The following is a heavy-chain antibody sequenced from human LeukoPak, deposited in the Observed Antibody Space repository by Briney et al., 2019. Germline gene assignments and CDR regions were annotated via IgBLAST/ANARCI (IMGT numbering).Heavy chain of an antibody. Sequence: ASETLSLTCTVSGGSISSSSYYWGWIRQPPGKGLEWIGSIYYSGSTYYNPSLKSRVTISVDTSKNQFSLKLSSVTAADTAVYYCARRWGSGWFDYWGQGTLVTVSS. V-gene: IGHV4-39*01. D-gene: IGHD6-19*01. CDR3: ARRWGSGWFDY. CDR2: IYYSGST. J-gene: IGHJ4*02. CDR1: GGSISSSSYY.